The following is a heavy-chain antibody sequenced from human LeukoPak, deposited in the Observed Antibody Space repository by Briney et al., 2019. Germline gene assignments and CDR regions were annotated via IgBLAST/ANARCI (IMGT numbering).Heavy chain of an antibody. Sequence: PGGSLRLSCAASGFTFSSYSMNWVRQAPGKGLEWVSYISSSSSTIYYADSVKGRFTISRDNAKNSLYLQMNSLRAEDTAVYYCARDHRPNYCSGGNCYNRFDYWGQGTLVTVSS. J-gene: IGHJ4*02. CDR3: ARDHRPNYCSGGNCYNRFDY. CDR1: GFTFSSYS. V-gene: IGHV3-48*01. D-gene: IGHD2-15*01. CDR2: ISSSSSTI.